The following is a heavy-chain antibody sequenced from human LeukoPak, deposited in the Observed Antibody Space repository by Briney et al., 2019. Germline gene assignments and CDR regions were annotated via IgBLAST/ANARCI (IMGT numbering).Heavy chain of an antibody. Sequence: ASVKVSCKASGYTFTRYGITWVRQAPGQGLEWMGWISAYNGDTKYGQKLQGRVTMTTDTSTSTDYMELRSLRSDDTAVYYCARDPSNSSGWYIFFDFWGQGTLVAVSS. J-gene: IGHJ4*02. V-gene: IGHV1-18*01. CDR3: ARDPSNSSGWYIFFDF. D-gene: IGHD6-19*01. CDR2: ISAYNGDT. CDR1: GYTFTRYG.